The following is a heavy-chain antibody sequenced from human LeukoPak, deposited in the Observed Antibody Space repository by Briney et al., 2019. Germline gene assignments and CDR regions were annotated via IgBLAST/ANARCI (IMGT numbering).Heavy chain of an antibody. CDR3: ARRYCSGGSCYSPYYYGMDV. Sequence: GASVKVSCKASGYTFITYGISWVRQAPGQGLEWMGRIIPILGIANYAQKFQGRVTITADKSTSTAYMELSSLRSEDTAVYYCARRYCSGGSCYSPYYYGMDVWGQGTTVTVSS. J-gene: IGHJ6*02. CDR2: IIPILGIA. V-gene: IGHV1-69*04. CDR1: GYTFITYG. D-gene: IGHD2-15*01.